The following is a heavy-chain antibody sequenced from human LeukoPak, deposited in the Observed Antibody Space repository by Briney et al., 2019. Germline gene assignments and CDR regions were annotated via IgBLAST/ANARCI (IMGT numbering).Heavy chain of an antibody. CDR1: GFTFSSYE. D-gene: IGHD3-22*01. Sequence: GGSLRLSCAASGFTFSSYEMNWVRQPPGKGLEWVSYISSSGSTIYYADSVKGRFTISRDNAKNSLYLQMNSLRAEDTADYYCARDNQTSSDYYGMDVWGQGTTVTVSS. CDR3: ARDNQTSSDYYGMDV. CDR2: ISSSGSTI. V-gene: IGHV3-48*03. J-gene: IGHJ6*02.